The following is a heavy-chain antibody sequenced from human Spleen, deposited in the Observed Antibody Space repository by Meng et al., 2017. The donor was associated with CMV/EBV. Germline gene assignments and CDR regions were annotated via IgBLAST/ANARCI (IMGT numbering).Heavy chain of an antibody. J-gene: IGHJ2*01. V-gene: IGHV3-21*01. CDR1: GFTFSSYA. CDR2: ISGNTGFI. Sequence: GVLKISCAASGFTFSSYAMHCVRQAPGKGLEWVSGISGNTGFIGYADSVKGRFTISRDNAKNSLYLQMSSLRAEDTAVYYCARGGANSGWYDWYFDLWGRGTLVTVSS. D-gene: IGHD6-19*01. CDR3: ARGGANSGWYDWYFDL.